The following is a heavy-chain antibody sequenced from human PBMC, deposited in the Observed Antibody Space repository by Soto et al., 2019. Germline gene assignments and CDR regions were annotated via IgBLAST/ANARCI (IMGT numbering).Heavy chain of an antibody. CDR2: VYNSGNT. D-gene: IGHD7-27*01. Sequence: SETLSLTCTVSGGSMTGYFWTWIRQSAGKGLEWIGHVYNSGNTDYNPSLASRITMAVDTSKREFSLKVKSVTAADTAVYYCARTHWVSGTEYWGQGTLVTVSS. V-gene: IGHV4-4*07. J-gene: IGHJ4*02. CDR1: GGSMTGYF. CDR3: ARTHWVSGTEY.